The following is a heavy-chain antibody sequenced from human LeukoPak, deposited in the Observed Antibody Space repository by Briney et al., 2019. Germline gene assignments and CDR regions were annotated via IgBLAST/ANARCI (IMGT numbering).Heavy chain of an antibody. J-gene: IGHJ4*02. Sequence: SGGSLRLSCAASGFTFSSYSMNWVRQAPGKGLEWVSYISSSSSTICYADSVKGRFTISRDNAKNSLYLQMNSLRAEDTAVYYCANSAAVGTFYWGQGTLVTASS. CDR3: ANSAAVGTFY. CDR1: GFTFSSYS. CDR2: ISSSSSTI. D-gene: IGHD6-13*01. V-gene: IGHV3-48*01.